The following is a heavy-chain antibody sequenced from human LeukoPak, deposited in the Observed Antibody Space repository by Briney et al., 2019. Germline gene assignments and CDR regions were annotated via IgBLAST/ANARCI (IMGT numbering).Heavy chain of an antibody. V-gene: IGHV3-48*03. CDR2: ISSSGSTI. CDR1: GFTFSSYE. CDR3: VRARGGDYVGH. J-gene: IGHJ5*02. Sequence: PGGSLRLSRAAPGFTFSSYEMNWVRQAPGKGLEWVSYISSSGSTIYYAASLKGRFTISRDNAKNSLYLQMNSLRADDTAVYYCVRARGGDYVGHWGQGTLVTVSS. D-gene: IGHD4-17*01.